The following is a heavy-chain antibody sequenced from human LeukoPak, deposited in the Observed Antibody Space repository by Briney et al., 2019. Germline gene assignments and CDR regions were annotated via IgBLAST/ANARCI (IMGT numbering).Heavy chain of an antibody. Sequence: SVKVSCKASGGTFSSYAISWVRQAPGQGLEWMGRIIPNFGTANYAQKFQGGVTITTDESTSTAYMELSSLRSEDTAVYYCARDPSYYEDGDYWGQGTLVTVSS. CDR1: GGTFSSYA. V-gene: IGHV1-69*05. CDR2: IIPNFGTA. J-gene: IGHJ4*02. D-gene: IGHD3-22*01. CDR3: ARDPSYYEDGDY.